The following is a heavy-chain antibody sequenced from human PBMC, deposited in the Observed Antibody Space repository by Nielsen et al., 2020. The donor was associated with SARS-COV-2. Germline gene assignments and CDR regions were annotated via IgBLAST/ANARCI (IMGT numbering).Heavy chain of an antibody. D-gene: IGHD3-9*01. Sequence: GESLKIPCAAFGFTFSNYGMHWVRQAPGKGLEWVAVTSYDGSKTYYADSVKGRFTFSRDNFKNTLYLQMNSLRAEDTAVYYCAKDRTEYYDVLTGYLDHWGQGTLVTVPS. CDR2: TSYDGSKT. V-gene: IGHV3-30*18. CDR3: AKDRTEYYDVLTGYLDH. J-gene: IGHJ4*02. CDR1: GFTFSNYG.